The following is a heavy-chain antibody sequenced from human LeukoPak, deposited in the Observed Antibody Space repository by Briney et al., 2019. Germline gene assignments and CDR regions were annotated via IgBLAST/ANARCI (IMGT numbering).Heavy chain of an antibody. J-gene: IGHJ5*02. V-gene: IGHV3-23*01. CDR2: ISGSGGST. Sequence: HPGGSLRLSCAASGFTFSSYAMSWVRQAPGKGLEWVSAISGSGGSTYYADSVKGRFTISRDNSKNTLYLQMNSLRSEDTAVYYCARVDYGGWFDPWGQGTLVTVSS. CDR1: GFTFSSYA. CDR3: ARVDYGGWFDP. D-gene: IGHD4-17*01.